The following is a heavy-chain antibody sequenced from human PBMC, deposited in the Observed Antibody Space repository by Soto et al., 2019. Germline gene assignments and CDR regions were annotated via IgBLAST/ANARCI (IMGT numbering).Heavy chain of an antibody. CDR1: GGTFSSYA. D-gene: IGHD3-22*01. CDR2: IIPIFGTA. CDR3: AGESKANYYDSSGYYRAEYFQH. Sequence: SVKVSCKASGGTFSSYAISWVRQAPGQGLEWMGGIIPIFGTANYAQKFQGRVTITADESTSTAYMELSSLRSEDTAVYYCAGESKANYYDSSGYYRAEYFQHWGQGTLVTVSS. J-gene: IGHJ1*01. V-gene: IGHV1-69*13.